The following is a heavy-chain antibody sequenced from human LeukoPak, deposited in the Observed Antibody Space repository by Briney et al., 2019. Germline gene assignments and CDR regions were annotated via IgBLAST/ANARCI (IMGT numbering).Heavy chain of an antibody. J-gene: IGHJ4*02. CDR1: GFTFNSYA. D-gene: IGHD5-12*01. Sequence: GRSLRLSCAASGFTFNSYAIHWVRQAPGKGLEWVAVISYDGSNKYYADSVKGRFTISRDNSKNTLYLQLNSLRPEDTAVYYCARDQLAYSGYDTLFDHWGQGTLVTVSS. CDR2: ISYDGSNK. V-gene: IGHV3-30*04. CDR3: ARDQLAYSGYDTLFDH.